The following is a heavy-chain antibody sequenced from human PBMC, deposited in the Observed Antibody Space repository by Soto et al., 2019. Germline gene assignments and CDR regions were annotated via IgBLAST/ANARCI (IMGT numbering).Heavy chain of an antibody. CDR2: IYYSGST. D-gene: IGHD4-17*01. CDR1: GGSISSYY. J-gene: IGHJ3*02. V-gene: IGHV4-59*01. CDR3: ARDSTGDAFDI. Sequence: SETLSLTCTVSGGSISSYYWSWIRQPPGKGLVWIGYIYYSGSTNYNPSLKRRVTISVDTSKNQFSLKLSSVTAADTAVYYCARDSTGDAFDIWGQGTMVTVAS.